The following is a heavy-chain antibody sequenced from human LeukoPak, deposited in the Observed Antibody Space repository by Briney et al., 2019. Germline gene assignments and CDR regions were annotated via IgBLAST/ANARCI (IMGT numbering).Heavy chain of an antibody. D-gene: IGHD2-2*02. CDR3: AREAEGVVPAAIGDWFDP. CDR1: GFTFSSYN. Sequence: GGSLRLSCAVSGFTFSSYNMNWVRQAPGKGLEWVSSISSSSSYIYYADSVKGRFTISRDNAKNSLYLQMNSLRAEDTAVYYCAREAEGVVPAAIGDWFDPWGQGTLVTVSS. J-gene: IGHJ5*02. V-gene: IGHV3-21*01. CDR2: ISSSSSYI.